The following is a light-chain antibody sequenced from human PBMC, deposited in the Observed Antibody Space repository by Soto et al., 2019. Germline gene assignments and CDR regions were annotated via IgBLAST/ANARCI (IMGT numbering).Light chain of an antibody. V-gene: IGLV2-8*01. CDR3: SSYAGSNNYVV. J-gene: IGLJ2*01. CDR1: SSDVGSYDL. Sequence: QSALTQPASVSGSPGQSITISCTGTSSDVGSYDLVSWYQHHPGKAPKLIIYGVSKRPSGVPDRFSGSKSGNTASLTVSGLQAEDEADYYCSSYAGSNNYVVFGGGTKVTVL. CDR2: GVS.